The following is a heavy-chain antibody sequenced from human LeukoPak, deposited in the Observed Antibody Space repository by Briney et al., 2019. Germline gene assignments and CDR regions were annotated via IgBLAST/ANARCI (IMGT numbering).Heavy chain of an antibody. V-gene: IGHV1-8*01. J-gene: IGHJ6*02. D-gene: IGHD2-21*01. CDR1: GYTFTSYD. Sequence: ASVKVSCKASGYTFTSYDIDWVRPATGQGLEWMGWMNPNSGNTGYAQKFQGRVTMTRNTSISTAYMELSSLRSEDTAVYYCARVDWVKYGMDVWGQGTTVTVSS. CDR2: MNPNSGNT. CDR3: ARVDWVKYGMDV.